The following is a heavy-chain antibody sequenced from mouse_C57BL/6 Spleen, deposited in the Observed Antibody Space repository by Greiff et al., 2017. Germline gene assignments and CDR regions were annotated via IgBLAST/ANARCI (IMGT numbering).Heavy chain of an antibody. V-gene: IGHV1-55*01. J-gene: IGHJ3*01. CDR1: GYTFTSYW. Sequence: VQLQQPGAELVKPGASVKMSCKASGYTFTSYWITWVKQRPGQGLEWIGDIYPGSGSTNYNEKFKSKATLTVATSSSTAYMQLSSLTSEDSAVYYCARDEGVRAWFAYWGQGTLVTVSA. CDR3: ARDEGVRAWFAY. D-gene: IGHD2-14*01. CDR2: IYPGSGST.